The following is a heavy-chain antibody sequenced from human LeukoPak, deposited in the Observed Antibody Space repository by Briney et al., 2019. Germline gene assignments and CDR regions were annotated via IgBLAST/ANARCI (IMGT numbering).Heavy chain of an antibody. J-gene: IGHJ4*02. CDR3: ARGLRTVVSAAPDY. Sequence: GGSLRLSCAASGFTFSTYSMNWVRQTPGKGLEWVSSISSSSDYIYYADSVKGRFTISRDNAKNSLYLQINSLRAEDTAVYYCARGLRTVVSAAPDYWGQGTLVTVSS. CDR2: ISSSSDYI. V-gene: IGHV3-21*01. D-gene: IGHD2-2*01. CDR1: GFTFSTYS.